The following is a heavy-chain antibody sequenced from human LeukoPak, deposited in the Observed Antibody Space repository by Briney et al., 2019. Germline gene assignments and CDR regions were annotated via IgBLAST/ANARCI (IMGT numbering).Heavy chain of an antibody. CDR1: GYTFTNYD. CDR2: MNPNSGNT. V-gene: IGHV1-8*01. J-gene: IGHJ6*03. Sequence: GASVTVSCEASGYTFTNYDINWVRQATGQGLEWMGWMNPNSGNTGYAQKFQGRVTMTRNTSISTAYMELSSLRSEDTAVYYCARGSSSGWYVDVDYYYYMDVWGKGTTVTVSS. D-gene: IGHD6-19*01. CDR3: ARGSSSGWYVDVDYYYYMDV.